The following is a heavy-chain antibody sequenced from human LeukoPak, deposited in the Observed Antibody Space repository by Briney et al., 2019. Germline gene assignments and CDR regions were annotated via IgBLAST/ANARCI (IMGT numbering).Heavy chain of an antibody. CDR1: GFTFRSYA. V-gene: IGHV3-23*01. J-gene: IGHJ6*03. CDR2: ISGSGSST. Sequence: GGSLRLSCAASGFTFRSYAMNWVRQAPGKGLEWVSAISGSGSSTYYADAVKGRFTISRGNSKNTLYLQMNSLRAEDTAVYYCARSGTNYYYYYMDVWGKGTTVTVSS. D-gene: IGHD1-26*01. CDR3: ARSGTNYYYYYMDV.